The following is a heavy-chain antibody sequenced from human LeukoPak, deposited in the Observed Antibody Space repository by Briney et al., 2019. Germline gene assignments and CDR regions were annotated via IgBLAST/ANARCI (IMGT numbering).Heavy chain of an antibody. CDR3: AREGGPYRPLDY. J-gene: IGHJ4*02. CDR1: GGSISDTNW. CDR2: VNLQGST. Sequence: SGTLSLTCGVSGGSISDTNWWTWFRPPPGKGLEWIEEVNLQGSTNYNPSLKSRVAISVDKSENHISLKLTSVTAADTAVYYCAREGGPYRPLDYSGQGTLVTVAS. V-gene: IGHV4-4*02.